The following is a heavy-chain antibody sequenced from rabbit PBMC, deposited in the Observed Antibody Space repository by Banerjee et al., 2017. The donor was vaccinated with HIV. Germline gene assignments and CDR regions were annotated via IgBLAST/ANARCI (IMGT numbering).Heavy chain of an antibody. J-gene: IGHJ4*01. CDR1: GFSFSSGYD. CDR3: ARAGMTGIFTL. D-gene: IGHD2-1*01. V-gene: IGHV1S40*01. CDR2: IYAGDANS. Sequence: QSLEESGGDLVKPGASLTLTCTASGFSFSSGYDMCWVRQAPGKGLEWIGTIYAGDANSYYASWAKGRFTISKTSSTTVTLQMTYLTAADTATYFCARAGMTGIFTLWGPGTLVTVS.